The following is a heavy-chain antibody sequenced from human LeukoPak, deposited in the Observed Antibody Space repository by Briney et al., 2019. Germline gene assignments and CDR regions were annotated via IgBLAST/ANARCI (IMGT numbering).Heavy chain of an antibody. Sequence: ASVKVSCKAPGYTFTSYGISWVRQAPGQGLEWMGWISAYNGNTNYAQKLQGRVTMTTDTSTSTAYMELRSLRSDDTAVYYCARDTRGYCSSTSCRSVAFDIWGQGTMVTVSS. D-gene: IGHD2-2*01. V-gene: IGHV1-18*01. CDR3: ARDTRGYCSSTSCRSVAFDI. J-gene: IGHJ3*02. CDR1: GYTFTSYG. CDR2: ISAYNGNT.